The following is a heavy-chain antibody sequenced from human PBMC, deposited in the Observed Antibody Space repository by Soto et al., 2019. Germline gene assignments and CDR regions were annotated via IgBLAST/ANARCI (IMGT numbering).Heavy chain of an antibody. V-gene: IGHV4-59*01. CDR3: ARVPIPTYYYDSSGYYSGYYYGMDV. CDR2: IYYSGST. J-gene: IGHJ6*02. Sequence: SETLSLTCTVSGGSISSYYWSWIRQPPGKGLEWIGYIYYSGSTNYNPSLKSRVTISVDTSKNQFSLKLSSVTAADTAVYYCARVPIPTYYYDSSGYYSGYYYGMDVWGQGTTVTVSS. CDR1: GGSISSYY. D-gene: IGHD3-22*01.